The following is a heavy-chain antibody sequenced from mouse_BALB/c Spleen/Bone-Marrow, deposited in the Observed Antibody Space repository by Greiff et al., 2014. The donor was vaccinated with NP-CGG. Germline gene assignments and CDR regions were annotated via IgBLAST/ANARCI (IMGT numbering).Heavy chain of an antibody. J-gene: IGHJ1*01. V-gene: IGHV7-3*02. Sequence: EVKLEESGGGLVQPGGSLGLSCATSGFTFTDYYMSWVRQPPGKALEWLGFIRNKANGYTTEYSASVKGRITISRDNSQSILYLQMNILRTEDSATYYCARDRNYDINWYFDVWGAGTTVTVSS. CDR1: GFTFTDYY. D-gene: IGHD1-1*01. CDR3: ARDRNYDINWYFDV. CDR2: IRNKANGYTT.